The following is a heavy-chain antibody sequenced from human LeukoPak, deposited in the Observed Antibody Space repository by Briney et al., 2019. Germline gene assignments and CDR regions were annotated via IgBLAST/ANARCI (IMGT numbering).Heavy chain of an antibody. J-gene: IGHJ4*02. Sequence: SETLSLTCTVSGGSISSSSYYWGWIRQPPGKGLEWIGSIYYSGSTYYNPSLKSRVTISVDTSKNQSSLKLSSVTAADTAVYYCASLYYGSGSYYNWSPFDYWGQGTLVTVSS. D-gene: IGHD3-10*01. V-gene: IGHV4-39*01. CDR1: GGSISSSSYY. CDR2: IYYSGST. CDR3: ASLYYGSGSYYNWSPFDY.